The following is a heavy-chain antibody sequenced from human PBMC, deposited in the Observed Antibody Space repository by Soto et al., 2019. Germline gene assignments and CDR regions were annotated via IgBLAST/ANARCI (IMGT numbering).Heavy chain of an antibody. CDR1: GASINSATYY. CDR3: ARAVAPYFGTWFDP. V-gene: IGHV4-30-4*08. J-gene: IGHJ5*02. Sequence: PSETLSLTCSVSGASINSATYYWTWIRQFPGKGLEWVGYIYYTGTTYYIPSLKSRLTMSVDKSKNQFSLRLSSVTAADMAVYYCARAVAPYFGTWFDPWGQGILVTVSS. D-gene: IGHD3-10*01. CDR2: IYYTGTT.